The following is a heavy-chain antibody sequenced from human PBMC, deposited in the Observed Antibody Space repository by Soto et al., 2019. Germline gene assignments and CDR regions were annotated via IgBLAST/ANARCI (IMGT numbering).Heavy chain of an antibody. CDR1: GGSISSSSYY. CDR2: IYYSGST. J-gene: IGHJ6*02. Sequence: SETLSLTCTVSGGSISSSSYYWGWIRQPPGKGLEWIGSIYYSGSTYYNPSLKSRVTISVDTSKNQFSLKLSSVTAADTAVYYCTIVVVPAAMDYYYYYGMDVWGQGTTVTVSS. V-gene: IGHV4-39*01. D-gene: IGHD2-2*01. CDR3: TIVVVPAAMDYYYYYGMDV.